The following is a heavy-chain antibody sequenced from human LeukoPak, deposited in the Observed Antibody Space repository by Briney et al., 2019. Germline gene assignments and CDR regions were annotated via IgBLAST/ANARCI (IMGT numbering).Heavy chain of an antibody. J-gene: IGHJ4*02. CDR3: ATGYTYDYSLY. Sequence: GASVKVSCKVSGDTVTGFSIHWVRQAPGHGLEWMGGFDPEDGARIFAQKFQGRVTMTEDTSTDTAYMDLSSLRSEDTAVYYCATGYTYDYSLYWGQGTLVTVYS. V-gene: IGHV1-24*01. D-gene: IGHD5-18*01. CDR2: FDPEDGAR. CDR1: GDTVTGFS.